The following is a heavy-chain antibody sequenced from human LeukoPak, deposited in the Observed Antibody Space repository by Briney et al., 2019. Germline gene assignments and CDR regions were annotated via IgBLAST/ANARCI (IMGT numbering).Heavy chain of an antibody. CDR1: GYPFTTYY. CDR2: INPSGGST. Sequence: ASVKVSCKASGYPFTTYYMHWLRQAPGQGLQWMGIINPSGGSTTYAQKFQGRVTMTRDTPTVTAYMELSSLRSEDTVVYYCARGKAASGDVFDFWGQGTMVTVSS. J-gene: IGHJ3*01. D-gene: IGHD2-15*01. V-gene: IGHV1-46*01. CDR3: ARGKAASGDVFDF.